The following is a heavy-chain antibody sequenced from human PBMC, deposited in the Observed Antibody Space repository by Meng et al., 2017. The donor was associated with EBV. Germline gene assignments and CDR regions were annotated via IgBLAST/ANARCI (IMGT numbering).Heavy chain of an antibody. J-gene: IGHJ4*02. Sequence: QVELVQSGAGVKKPGSPVKVSCKTSGGTFRSDAISWVRQAPGQGLEWMGGLIPMSDAPHYAQKFQGRVTITADESTSTHYMDLSGLRSEDTAVYYCASESGRGFTPDYWGQGTLVTVSS. CDR3: ASESGRGFTPDY. V-gene: IGHV1-69*01. CDR2: LIPMSDAP. CDR1: GGTFRSDA. D-gene: IGHD3-10*01.